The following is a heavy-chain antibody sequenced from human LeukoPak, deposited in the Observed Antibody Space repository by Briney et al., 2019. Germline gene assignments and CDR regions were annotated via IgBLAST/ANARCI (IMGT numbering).Heavy chain of an antibody. CDR2: MRDSGCKT. Sequence: GGSLRLSCAASGLSFSYYAMSWVRQAPGKGLEWVSVMRDSGCKTFYADSVKGRFTISRDNSKNTLYLQMNSLRAEDTAVYYCAKDREVATIRGFFDYWGQGTLVTVSS. D-gene: IGHD5-12*01. CDR1: GLSFSYYA. V-gene: IGHV3-23*01. CDR3: AKDREVATIRGFFDY. J-gene: IGHJ4*02.